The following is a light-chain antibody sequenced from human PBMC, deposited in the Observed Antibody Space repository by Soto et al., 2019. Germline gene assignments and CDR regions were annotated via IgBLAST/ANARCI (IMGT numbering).Light chain of an antibody. CDR2: GAS. CDR3: QQYGSSGT. Sequence: EIVLTQSPGTLSLSPGERATLSCRASQSVSNNYLAWYQQKPGQAPRLLIYGASNRATGIPDRFSGSGSGTDFTITSSRLAPEDFAVYYWQQYGSSGTFGQGTKVEIK. J-gene: IGKJ1*01. CDR1: QSVSNNY. V-gene: IGKV3-20*01.